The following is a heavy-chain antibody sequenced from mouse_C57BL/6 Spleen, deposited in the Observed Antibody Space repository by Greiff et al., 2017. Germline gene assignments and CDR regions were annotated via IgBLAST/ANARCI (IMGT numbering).Heavy chain of an antibody. D-gene: IGHD2-5*01. J-gene: IGHJ4*01. Sequence: QVQLQQPGAELVKPGASVKLSCKASGYTFTSYWMHWVKQRPGQGLEWIGMIHPNSGSTNYNEKFKSKATLTVDKSSSTAYMQLSSLTSEDSAVYYCASPYSTNWYAMDYWGQGTSVTVSS. CDR1: GYTFTSYW. V-gene: IGHV1-64*01. CDR3: ASPYSTNWYAMDY. CDR2: IHPNSGST.